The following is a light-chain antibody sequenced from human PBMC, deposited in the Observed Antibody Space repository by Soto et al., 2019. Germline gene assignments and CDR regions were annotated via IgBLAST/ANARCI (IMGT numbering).Light chain of an antibody. CDR3: LQDYTYPLT. Sequence: AVQMTQSPSSLSASVGDRVTITCRASQGIRNNLGWYQQKPGRSPRLLIYAASTLQSGVPSRFSGSGSGTDFTLTISSLQPEDFATYYCLQDYTYPLTFGQGTKLEIK. CDR1: QGIRNN. J-gene: IGKJ2*01. CDR2: AAS. V-gene: IGKV1-6*01.